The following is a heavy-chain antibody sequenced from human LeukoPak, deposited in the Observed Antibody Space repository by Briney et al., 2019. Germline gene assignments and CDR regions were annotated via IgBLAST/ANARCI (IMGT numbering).Heavy chain of an antibody. D-gene: IGHD5-18*01. Sequence: GGSLRLSCAASGFTFSSYWMHWVRQAPGKGLEWVSVIYSGGSTYYADSVKGRFTISRDNSKNTLYLQMNSLRAEDTAVYYCAKYSYGYFDYWGQGTLVTVSS. V-gene: IGHV3-66*01. CDR1: GFTFSSYW. CDR2: IYSGGST. CDR3: AKYSYGYFDY. J-gene: IGHJ4*02.